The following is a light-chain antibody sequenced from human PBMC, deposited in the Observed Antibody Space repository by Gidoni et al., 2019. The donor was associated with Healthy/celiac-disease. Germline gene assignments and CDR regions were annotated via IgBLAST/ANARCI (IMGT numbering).Light chain of an antibody. CDR2: AAS. Sequence: DIQMTQSPSSLSASVGDRVTITCRASQRIRSYLNWYQQQPGKAPKLLIYAASSLQSGVPSRCSGSGSVTESTLIISSLQPEYFATYYCQQRYSTPRTFGQWTKVESK. CDR3: QQRYSTPRT. J-gene: IGKJ1*01. V-gene: IGKV1-39*01. CDR1: QRIRSY.